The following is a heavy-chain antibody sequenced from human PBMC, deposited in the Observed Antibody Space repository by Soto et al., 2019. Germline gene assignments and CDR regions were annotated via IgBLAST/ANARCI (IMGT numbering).Heavy chain of an antibody. Sequence: EVQLLESGGGFVQPGGSLRLSCAATGFTFSVYAMTWVRQAPGKGLEWVSAVTANGGRTYSADSVKGRFTISRDNSNNTLFLQMNSLRAEDTAVYYCASLGVGDWANYYYYYGMDVWGQGTTVTVSS. CDR2: VTANGGRT. J-gene: IGHJ6*02. V-gene: IGHV3-23*01. CDR3: ASLGVGDWANYYYYYGMDV. CDR1: GFTFSVYA. D-gene: IGHD2-21*02.